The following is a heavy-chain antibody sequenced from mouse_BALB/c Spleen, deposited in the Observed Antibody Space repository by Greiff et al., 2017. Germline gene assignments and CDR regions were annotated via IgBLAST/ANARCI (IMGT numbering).Heavy chain of an antibody. D-gene: IGHD2-3*01. CDR3: ARGLDGYYDY. V-gene: IGHV1-54*01. CDR1: GYAFTNYL. J-gene: IGHJ2*01. CDR2: INPGSGGT. Sequence: QVQLQQSGAELVRPGTSVKVSCKASGYAFTNYLIEWVKQRPGQGLEWIGVINPGSGGTNYNEKFKGKATLTADKSSSTAYMQLSSLTSEDSAVYFCARGLDGYYDYWGQGTTLTVSS.